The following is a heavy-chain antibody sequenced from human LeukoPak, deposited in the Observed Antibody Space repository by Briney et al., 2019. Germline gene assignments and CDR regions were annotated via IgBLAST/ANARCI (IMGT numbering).Heavy chain of an antibody. Sequence: SETLSLTCTVSGGSISSGGYYWSWIRQPPGKDLEWIGYIYHSGSTYYNPSLKSRVTISVDRSKNQFSLKLSTVTAADTAVYYCARVRQQLAYFDYWGQGTLVTVSS. CDR1: GGSISSGGYY. J-gene: IGHJ4*02. V-gene: IGHV4-30-2*01. CDR3: ARVRQQLAYFDY. CDR2: IYHSGST. D-gene: IGHD6-13*01.